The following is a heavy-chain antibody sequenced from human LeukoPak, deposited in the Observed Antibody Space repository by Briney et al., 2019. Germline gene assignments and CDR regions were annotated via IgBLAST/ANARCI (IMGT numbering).Heavy chain of an antibody. V-gene: IGHV2-5*02. CDR3: AYSYSFLSQLFHN. CDR1: GFSLSTSGVG. Sequence: ESGPRVVKPPQTLTLTCTFSGFSLSTSGVGVGWIRQPPGKALEWLSLIYWDDDKRYSPSLRTRLSITKDTSKNQVVLRMTNMDPVDTGTYFCAYSYSFLSQLFHNWGQGILVTVSS. CDR2: IYWDDDK. J-gene: IGHJ4*02. D-gene: IGHD2/OR15-2a*01.